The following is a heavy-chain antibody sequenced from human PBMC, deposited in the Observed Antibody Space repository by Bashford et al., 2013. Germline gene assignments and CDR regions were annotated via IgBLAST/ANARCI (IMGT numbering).Heavy chain of an antibody. J-gene: IGHJ6*02. CDR1: GGTFSSYA. D-gene: IGHD6-19*01. CDR2: IIPIFGTA. CDR3: ARDPVAGTGGMDV. Sequence: SVKVSCKASGGTFSSYAISWVRQAPGQGLEWMGGIIPIFGTANYAQKFQGRVTITADESTSTAYMELSSLRSEDTAVYYCARDPVAGTGGMDVWGQGTTVTVSS. V-gene: IGHV1-69*13.